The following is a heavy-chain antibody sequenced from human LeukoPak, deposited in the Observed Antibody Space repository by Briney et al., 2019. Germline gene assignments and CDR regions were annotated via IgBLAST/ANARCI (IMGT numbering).Heavy chain of an antibody. V-gene: IGHV3-7*01. CDR1: GFTYSSYW. Sequence: GGSLRLSCVASGFTYSSYWMSWVRQAPGKGLEWVANIKQDGSEKYYVDPVKGRFTISRDNAKNSLYLQMNSLRAEDTAVYYCARSQQLLRSFDYWGQGTLVTVSS. J-gene: IGHJ4*02. D-gene: IGHD1-26*01. CDR2: IKQDGSEK. CDR3: ARSQQLLRSFDY.